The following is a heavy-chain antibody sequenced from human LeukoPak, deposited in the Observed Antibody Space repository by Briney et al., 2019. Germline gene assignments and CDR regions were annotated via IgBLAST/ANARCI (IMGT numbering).Heavy chain of an antibody. CDR1: GGSISIISSSTYY. CDR3: ARQLPTAAADTRGYFDY. J-gene: IGHJ4*02. Sequence: SETLSLTCTVSGGSISIISSSTYYWGWIRQAPGKGLEWIGSLYYGENSHYNPSLKSRATLSVDTSNDQFSLKLTSVTAADAAVYFCARQLPTAAADTRGYFDYWGQGTVVTVSS. CDR2: LYYGENS. V-gene: IGHV4-39*01. D-gene: IGHD6-25*01.